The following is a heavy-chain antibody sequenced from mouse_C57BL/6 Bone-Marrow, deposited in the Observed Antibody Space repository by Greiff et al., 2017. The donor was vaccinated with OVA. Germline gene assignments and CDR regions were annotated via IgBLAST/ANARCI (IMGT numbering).Heavy chain of an antibody. Sequence: QVQLKQSGPGLVQPSQSLSITCTVSGFSLTSYGVHWVRQSPGKGLEWLGVIWSGGSTDYNAAFISRLSISKDNSKSQVFFKMNSLQADDTAIYYCAIIITTVANWYFDVWGTGTTVTVSS. CDR3: AIIITTVANWYFDV. CDR2: IWSGGST. CDR1: GFSLTSYG. D-gene: IGHD1-1*01. J-gene: IGHJ1*03. V-gene: IGHV2-2*01.